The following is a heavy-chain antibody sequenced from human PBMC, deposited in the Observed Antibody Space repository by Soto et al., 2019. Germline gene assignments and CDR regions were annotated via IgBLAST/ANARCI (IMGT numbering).Heavy chain of an antibody. J-gene: IGHJ4*02. CDR1: GYTCTGYH. Sequence: GASVKVSCKASGYTCTGYHMRCVRQSPLQWLDWMGCISAYNGNTNYAQKLQGRVTMTTDTSTSTAYMELRSLRSDDTAVYYCARFEQIAAAMFDYWGQGTLVTVSS. D-gene: IGHD6-13*01. CDR3: ARFEQIAAAMFDY. CDR2: ISAYNGNT. V-gene: IGHV1-18*04.